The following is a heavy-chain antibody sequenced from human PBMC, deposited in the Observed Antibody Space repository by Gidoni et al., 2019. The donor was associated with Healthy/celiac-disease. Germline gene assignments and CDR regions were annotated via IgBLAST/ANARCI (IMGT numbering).Heavy chain of an antibody. CDR3: AKEQFTYYYDSSADY. J-gene: IGHJ4*02. CDR2: ISYDGSNK. D-gene: IGHD3-22*01. CDR1: GFTFSSYG. Sequence: QVQLVESGGGVVQPGRSLRLSCAASGFTFSSYGMHWVRQAPGKGLEWVAVISYDGSNKYYADSVKGRFTISRDNSKNTLYLQMNSLRAEDTAVYYCAKEQFTYYYDSSADYWGQGTLVTVSS. V-gene: IGHV3-30*18.